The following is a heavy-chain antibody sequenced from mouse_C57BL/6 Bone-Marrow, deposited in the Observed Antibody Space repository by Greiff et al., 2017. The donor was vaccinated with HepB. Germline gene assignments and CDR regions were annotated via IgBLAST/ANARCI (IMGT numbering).Heavy chain of an antibody. CDR2: IYPGDGDT. J-gene: IGHJ4*01. Sequence: QVQLQQSGPELVKPGASVKISCKASGYAFSSSWMNWVKQRPGKGLEWIGRIYPGDGDTNYNGKFKGKATLTADKSSSTAYMQLSSLTSEDSAVYFCAYITTVVATYYYAMDYWGQGTSVTVSS. V-gene: IGHV1-82*01. CDR1: GYAFSSSW. CDR3: AYITTVVATYYYAMDY. D-gene: IGHD1-1*01.